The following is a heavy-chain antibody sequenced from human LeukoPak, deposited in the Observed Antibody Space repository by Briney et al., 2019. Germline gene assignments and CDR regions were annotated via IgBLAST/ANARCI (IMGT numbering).Heavy chain of an antibody. CDR1: GGSVSDYY. V-gene: IGHV4-59*02. D-gene: IGHD6-6*01. CDR3: ARERVIAARRIDY. CDR2: IYHTGST. J-gene: IGHJ4*02. Sequence: SETLSLTCTISGGSVSDYYWSWIRQSPGKGLEWIGYIYHTGSTSYSPSLKSRVTISADTSQNQFSLKLSSVTAADTAVYYCARERVIAARRIDYWGQGTLVTVSS.